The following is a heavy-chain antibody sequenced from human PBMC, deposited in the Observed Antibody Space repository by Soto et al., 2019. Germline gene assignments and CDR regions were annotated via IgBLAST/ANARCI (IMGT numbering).Heavy chain of an antibody. J-gene: IGHJ6*03. D-gene: IGHD3-10*01. V-gene: IGHV4-39*01. CDR2: IYYSGST. CDR3: AGEYYFYMDG. Sequence: SETLSLTCTVSGGSISSGSYSWGWIRQPPGKGLEWIGTIYYSGSTDYNPSLKSRVTMSVDTSKKQFSLKLSSVTAADTAVYYCAGEYYFYMDGWGKGTTVTVSS. CDR1: GGSISSGSYS.